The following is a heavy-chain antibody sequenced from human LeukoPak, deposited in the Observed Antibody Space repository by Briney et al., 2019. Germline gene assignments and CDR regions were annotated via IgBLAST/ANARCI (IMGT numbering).Heavy chain of an antibody. Sequence: GESLKISCQGSGFTFTTSRIGWVRQLPGKGLEWMGNIYPGDSDTRYSPSFQGQVTISADKSISTAYLQWSSLKASDTAMYYCARSGSPRITIFGVVISYYFDYWGQGTLVTVSS. CDR3: ARSGSPRITIFGVVISYYFDY. CDR2: IYPGDSDT. J-gene: IGHJ4*02. V-gene: IGHV5-51*01. CDR1: GFTFTTSR. D-gene: IGHD3-3*01.